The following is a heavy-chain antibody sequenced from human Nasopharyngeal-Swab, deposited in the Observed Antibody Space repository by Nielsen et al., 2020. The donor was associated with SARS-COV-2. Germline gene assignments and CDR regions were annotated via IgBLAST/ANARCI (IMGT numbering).Heavy chain of an antibody. CDR3: AALGSSLNWFDP. CDR1: GASLTSGNYY. CDR2: ISYIGNT. D-gene: IGHD3-10*01. V-gene: IGHV4-31*03. J-gene: IGHJ5*02. Sequence: SETLSLTCSVSGASLTSGNYYWSWIRQHPGKGLEWIGYISYIGNTFYNPSLQSRVSISVDKSKDQFSLKLTSLTAADTAVYYCAALGSSLNWFDPWGQGSLVTVSS.